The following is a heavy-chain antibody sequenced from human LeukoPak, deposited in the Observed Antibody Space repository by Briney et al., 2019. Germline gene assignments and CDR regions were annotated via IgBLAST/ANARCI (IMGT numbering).Heavy chain of an antibody. D-gene: IGHD1-26*01. J-gene: IGHJ4*02. CDR2: IIPIFGTA. V-gene: IGHV1-69*05. CDR1: GGTFSSYA. Sequence: GASVKVSCKASGGTFSSYAISWVRQAPGQRLEWMGRIIPIFGTANYAQKFQGRVTITTDESTSTAYMELSSLRSEDTAVYYCAEEEGATAFDYWGQGTLVTVSS. CDR3: AEEEGATAFDY.